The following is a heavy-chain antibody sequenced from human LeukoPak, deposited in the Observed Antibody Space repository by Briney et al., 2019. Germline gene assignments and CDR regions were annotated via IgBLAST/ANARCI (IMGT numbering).Heavy chain of an antibody. J-gene: IGHJ4*02. CDR2: IIPIFGTA. Sequence: ASVKVSCKASGGTFSSYAISWVRQAPGQGLEWMGRIIPIFGTANYAQKFQGRVTITTDESTSTAYMELSSLRSEDTAVYYCAREESYATGLLNWSQGTLVTVSS. CDR3: AREESYATGLLN. CDR1: GGTFSSYA. D-gene: IGHD1-26*01. V-gene: IGHV1-69*05.